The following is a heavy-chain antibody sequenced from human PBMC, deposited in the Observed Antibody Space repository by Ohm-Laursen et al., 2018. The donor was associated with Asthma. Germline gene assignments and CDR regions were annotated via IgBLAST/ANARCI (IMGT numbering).Heavy chain of an antibody. CDR3: ARDYYGSGAY. CDR2: INSDGSST. J-gene: IGHJ4*02. Sequence: LSLTCASSGFTFSGYWMQWVRQAPGKGLVWVSRINSDGSSTTYADSVRGRFTISRDNAKNTLYLQINSLRAEDTAVYYCARDYYGSGAYWGQGTLVTVSS. D-gene: IGHD3-10*01. CDR1: GFTFSGYW. V-gene: IGHV3-74*01.